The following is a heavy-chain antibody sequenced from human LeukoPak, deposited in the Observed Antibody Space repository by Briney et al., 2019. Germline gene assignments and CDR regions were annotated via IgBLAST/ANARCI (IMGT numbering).Heavy chain of an antibody. V-gene: IGHV4-38-2*02. CDR1: GYSISSGYY. J-gene: IGHJ4*02. CDR2: IYHSGST. D-gene: IGHD5-18*01. Sequence: SETLSLTCTVSGYSISSGYYWGWIRQPPGKGLEWIGSIYHSGSTYYNPSLKSRVTISVDTSKNQFSLKLSSVTAADTAVYYCAREDTAMVWDYWGQGTLVTVSS. CDR3: AREDTAMVWDY.